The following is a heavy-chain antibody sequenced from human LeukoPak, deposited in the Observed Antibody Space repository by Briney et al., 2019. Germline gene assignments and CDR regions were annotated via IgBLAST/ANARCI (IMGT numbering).Heavy chain of an antibody. J-gene: IGHJ4*02. V-gene: IGHV4-59*08. CDR2: IYYSGST. CDR3: ARRAVTFPYFDY. CDR1: GGSISSYY. Sequence: SETLPLTCTVSGGSISSYYWSWIRQPPGKGLEWIGYIYYSGSTNYNPSLKSRVTISVDTSKNQFSLKLSSVTAADTAVYYCARRAVTFPYFDYWAREPWSPSPQ. D-gene: IGHD4-17*01.